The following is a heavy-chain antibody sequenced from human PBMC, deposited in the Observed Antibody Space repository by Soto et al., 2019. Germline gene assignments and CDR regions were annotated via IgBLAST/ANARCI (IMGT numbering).Heavy chain of an antibody. V-gene: IGHV4-34*01. CDR1: GGSFSGYY. CDR3: ARGAQRGPYLNWFDP. Sequence: QVQLQQWGAGLLKPSETLSLTCAVYGGSFSGYYWSWIRQPPGKGLEWIGEINHSGSTNYNPSLTSRVTISVDTSKNQFSLKLSSVTAADTAVYYCARGAQRGPYLNWFDPWGQGTLVTVSS. CDR2: INHSGST. J-gene: IGHJ5*02.